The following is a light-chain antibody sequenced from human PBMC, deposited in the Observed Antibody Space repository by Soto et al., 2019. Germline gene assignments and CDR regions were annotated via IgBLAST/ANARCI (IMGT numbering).Light chain of an antibody. Sequence: QSALTQPASVSGSPGQSITISCTGTSSDVGGYNYVSWYQQHPGKPPKLMIYDVSNRPSGVSNRFSGSKSGNTASLTISGLQAEDEADYYCSSYTSSSTRDVVFGGGTKLTVL. J-gene: IGLJ2*01. CDR3: SSYTSSSTRDVV. V-gene: IGLV2-14*01. CDR2: DVS. CDR1: SSDVGGYNY.